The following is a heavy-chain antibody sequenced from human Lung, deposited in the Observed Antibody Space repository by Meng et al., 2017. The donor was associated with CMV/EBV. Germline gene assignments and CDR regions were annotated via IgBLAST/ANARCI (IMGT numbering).Heavy chain of an antibody. CDR3: ARSDFWSGIDVIDI. CDR1: VFSLRATGMR. V-gene: IGHV2-70D*14. D-gene: IGHD3-3*01. J-gene: IGHJ3*02. CDR2: IDRDDDK. Sequence: SGPPLAXLTQTFTLLCYFSVFSLRATGMRVSWIRQRHGGSLEWLARIDRDDDKFYSPSLKIRLSISKDTSKNQLVLRMTNMDTVDTATYCCARSDFWSGIDVIDIWGQGIKVTVSS.